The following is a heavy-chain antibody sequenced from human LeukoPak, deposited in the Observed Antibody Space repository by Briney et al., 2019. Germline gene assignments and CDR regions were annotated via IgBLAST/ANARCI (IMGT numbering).Heavy chain of an antibody. Sequence: PSQTLSLTCTVPGGSISSGSYYWSWIRQPAGKGLEWIGRIYTSGSTNYNPSLKSRVTMSVDTSKNQFSLKLSSVTAADTAVYYCARAAIVVVPAATLSWTDAFDIWGQGTMVTVSS. CDR3: ARAAIVVVPAATLSWTDAFDI. D-gene: IGHD2-2*01. CDR2: IYTSGST. CDR1: GGSISSGSYY. V-gene: IGHV4-61*02. J-gene: IGHJ3*02.